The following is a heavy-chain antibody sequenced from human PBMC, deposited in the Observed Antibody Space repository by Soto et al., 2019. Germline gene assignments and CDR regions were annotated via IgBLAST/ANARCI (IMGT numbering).Heavy chain of an antibody. J-gene: IGHJ4*02. CDR1: GYTFTSYA. V-gene: IGHV1-3*01. CDR2: INGGNGNT. Sequence: QVQLVQSGAEVKKPGASVKVSCKASGYTFTSYAMHWVRQAPGQRLEWMGWINGGNGNTKYSQKFQGRVTITRDTSASTAYMELSSLRSEDTAVYYCARDLGGWPDYWGQGTLVTVSS. D-gene: IGHD2-15*01. CDR3: ARDLGGWPDY.